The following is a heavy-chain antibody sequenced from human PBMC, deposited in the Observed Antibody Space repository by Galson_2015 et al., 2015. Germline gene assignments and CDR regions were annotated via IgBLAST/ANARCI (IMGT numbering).Heavy chain of an antibody. J-gene: IGHJ6*02. CDR2: IIPIFGTA. Sequence: SVKVSCKASGGTFSSYAISWVRQAPGQGLEWMGGIIPIFGTANYAQKFQGRVTITADESTSTAYMELSSLRSEDTAVYYCARSVVPAAIAARGERTRTNHYYYYGMDVWGQGTTVTVSS. CDR1: GGTFSSYA. CDR3: ARSVVPAAIAARGERTRTNHYYYYGMDV. D-gene: IGHD2-2*01. V-gene: IGHV1-69*13.